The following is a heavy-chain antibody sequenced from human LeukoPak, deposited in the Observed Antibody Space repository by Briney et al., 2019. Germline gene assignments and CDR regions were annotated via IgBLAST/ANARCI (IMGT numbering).Heavy chain of an antibody. CDR1: GYTFTGYY. CDR3: ARFKEVYYYDSSGSDPVGAFDI. D-gene: IGHD3-22*01. V-gene: IGHV1-2*02. J-gene: IGHJ3*02. Sequence: ASVKVSCKASGYTFTGYYMHWVRQAPGQGLEWMGWINPNSGGTNYAQKFQGRVTMTRDTSICTAYMELSRLRSDDTAVYYCARFKEVYYYDSSGSDPVGAFDIWGQGTMVTVSS. CDR2: INPNSGGT.